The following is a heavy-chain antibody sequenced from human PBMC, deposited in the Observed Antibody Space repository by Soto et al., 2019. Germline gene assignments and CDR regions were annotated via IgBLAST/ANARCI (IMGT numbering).Heavy chain of an antibody. Sequence: QVQLVQSGAEMRKPGASLQLSCQTSGYPFTSYHVHWVRQAPGQGLEWLGVINPTEGRTRYSQKFKDRVNMTRDTTTSTVYMELSSLRSEATAIYFCARSSEISFGYHWFDPGGQGTLVTVSS. D-gene: IGHD3-22*01. V-gene: IGHV1-46*01. CDR1: GYPFTSYH. CDR3: ARSSEISFGYHWFDP. CDR2: INPTEGRT. J-gene: IGHJ5*02.